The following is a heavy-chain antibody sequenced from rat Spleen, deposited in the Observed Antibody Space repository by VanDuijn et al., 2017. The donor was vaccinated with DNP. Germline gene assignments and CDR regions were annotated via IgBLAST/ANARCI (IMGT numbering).Heavy chain of an antibody. D-gene: IGHD1-12*01. J-gene: IGHJ2*01. CDR3: TGELGDN. CDR1: GFSLTSYN. V-gene: IGHV2-30*01. CDR2: MWTGGAT. Sequence: QVHLKESGPGLVQPSQTLSLTCTVSGFSLTSYNVHWVRQSTGTGLEWMGGMWTGGATDYNSALKSRLSISRDTSKSQVFLEINSLQTEDTAIYFCTGELGDNWGQGVMVTVSS.